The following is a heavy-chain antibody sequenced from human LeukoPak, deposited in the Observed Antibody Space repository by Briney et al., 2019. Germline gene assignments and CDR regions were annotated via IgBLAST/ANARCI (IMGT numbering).Heavy chain of an antibody. CDR1: GFTFSNYW. J-gene: IGHJ5*02. CDR2: INSDGSSA. V-gene: IGHV3-74*01. Sequence: GGSLRLSCAASGFTFSNYWMHWVRQAPGKGLVWVSRINSDGSSASYADSVKGRFTISRDNAKNTLYLQMNSLRAEDTAVYYCGQSSPVLLWSWGQGTLVTVSS. D-gene: IGHD3-10*01. CDR3: GQSSPVLLWS.